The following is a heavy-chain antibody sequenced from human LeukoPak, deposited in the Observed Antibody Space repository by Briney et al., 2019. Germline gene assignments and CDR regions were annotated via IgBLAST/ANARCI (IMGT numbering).Heavy chain of an antibody. D-gene: IGHD3-10*01. CDR1: GYSFTSYW. V-gene: IGHV5-51*01. J-gene: IGHJ3*02. Sequence: GESLKISCKGSGYSFTSYWIGWVRQMPGKGLEWMGIIYPGDSDTRYSPSFQGQVTISADKSISTAYLQWSSLKASDTAMYYCARKGVRGVTLDAFDIWGQGTMVTVS. CDR3: ARKGVRGVTLDAFDI. CDR2: IYPGDSDT.